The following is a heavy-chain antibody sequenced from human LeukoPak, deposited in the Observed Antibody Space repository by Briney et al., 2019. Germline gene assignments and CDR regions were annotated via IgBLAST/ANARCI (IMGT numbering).Heavy chain of an antibody. CDR2: ISGSGGST. V-gene: IGHV3-23*01. CDR3: AKAPRSTFGGVIDSYYFDY. D-gene: IGHD3-16*02. Sequence: GGSLRLSCAASGFTFSSYAMSWVRQAPGKGLEWVSAISGSGGSTYYADSVKGRFTISRDNSKNTLYLQMNSLRAEDTAVYYCAKAPRSTFGGVIDSYYFDYWGQGTLVTVSS. J-gene: IGHJ4*02. CDR1: GFTFSSYA.